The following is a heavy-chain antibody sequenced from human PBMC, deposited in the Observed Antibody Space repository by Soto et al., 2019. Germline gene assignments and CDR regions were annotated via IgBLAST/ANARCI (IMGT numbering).Heavy chain of an antibody. Sequence: ASVKVSCKASGYTFTSYGISWVRQAPGQGLEWMGWISAYNGNTNYAQKLQGRVTMTTDTSTSTAYMELRSLRSDDTAVYYCARDCPPYYYDSSGYYYGEVAPLLCYYYYGMDVWGQGTTVTVSS. D-gene: IGHD3-22*01. CDR1: GYTFTSYG. V-gene: IGHV1-18*01. CDR2: ISAYNGNT. J-gene: IGHJ6*02. CDR3: ARDCPPYYYDSSGYYYGEVAPLLCYYYYGMDV.